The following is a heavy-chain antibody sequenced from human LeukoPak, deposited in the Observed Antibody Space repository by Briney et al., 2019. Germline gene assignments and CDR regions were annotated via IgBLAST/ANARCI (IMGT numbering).Heavy chain of an antibody. J-gene: IGHJ4*02. V-gene: IGHV3-74*01. CDR3: AKDGTYSSSSGYYFDY. Sequence: GGSLRLSCAASGFTFSSYWMHWVRQAPGKGLVWVSRINSDGSSTNYADSVKGRFTISRDNAKNTLYLQMNSLRAEDTAVYYCAKDGTYSSSSGYYFDYWGQGTLVTVSS. CDR2: INSDGSST. CDR1: GFTFSSYW. D-gene: IGHD6-6*01.